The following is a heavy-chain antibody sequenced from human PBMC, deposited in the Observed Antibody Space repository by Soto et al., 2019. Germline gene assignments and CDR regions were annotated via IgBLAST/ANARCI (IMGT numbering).Heavy chain of an antibody. CDR2: ISTSGTYT. J-gene: IGHJ4*02. D-gene: IGHD5-18*01. V-gene: IGHV3-11*06. CDR3: ARVDTSMDKFDY. CDR1: GFSFSDYY. Sequence: QVQLEESGGGLVRPGGSLRLSCAASGFSFSDYYMNWVRQAPGKGLEWLSYISTSGTYTNYADSVKGRFTISRDNARNSLYLRMNSLRVEDTAVYYCARVDTSMDKFDYWGQGTLVTVSS.